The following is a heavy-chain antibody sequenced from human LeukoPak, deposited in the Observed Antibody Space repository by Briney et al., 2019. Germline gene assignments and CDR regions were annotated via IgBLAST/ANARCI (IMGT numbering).Heavy chain of an antibody. D-gene: IGHD1-1*01. Sequence: LGESLKISCQVFAYSLTTHWIGWVRQMPGKGLEWMGIIYPGNSDAEYSPSFQGQVTISADKSINTAYLQWSNLEASDTAIYYCASDNWNDGHDAFDFWGQGTVVTVSS. J-gene: IGHJ3*01. V-gene: IGHV5-51*01. CDR3: ASDNWNDGHDAFDF. CDR1: AYSLTTHW. CDR2: IYPGNSDA.